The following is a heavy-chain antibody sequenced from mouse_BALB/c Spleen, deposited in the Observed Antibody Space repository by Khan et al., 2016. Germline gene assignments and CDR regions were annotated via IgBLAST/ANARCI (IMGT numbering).Heavy chain of an antibody. Sequence: EVQLQESGPSLVKPSQTLSLTCSVTGDSITSGYWNWIRQFPGNKLEYMGYISYSGSNYYNPSLKSRISITRDTSKSPYYLQSNSVTTDDTATYYAAGYYGHFFDYWGQGTTLTVSS. CDR2: ISYSGSN. D-gene: IGHD2-1*01. V-gene: IGHV3-8*02. CDR3: AGYYGHFFDY. J-gene: IGHJ2*01. CDR1: GDSITSGY.